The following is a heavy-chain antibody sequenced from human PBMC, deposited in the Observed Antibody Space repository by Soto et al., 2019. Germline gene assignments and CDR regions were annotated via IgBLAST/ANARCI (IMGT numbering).Heavy chain of an antibody. Sequence: QVQLVQSGAEVKKPGASVKVSCKASGYTFTSYYMHWVRQAPGQGLEWMGIINPSGGSTSYAQKFQGRVTMTRDTSTSTVYMELSSLRSEDTAVYYCARDRPRWLQFNYYYGMDVWGQGTTVTVS. CDR1: GYTFTSYY. D-gene: IGHD5-12*01. CDR3: ARDRPRWLQFNYYYGMDV. J-gene: IGHJ6*02. V-gene: IGHV1-46*01. CDR2: INPSGGST.